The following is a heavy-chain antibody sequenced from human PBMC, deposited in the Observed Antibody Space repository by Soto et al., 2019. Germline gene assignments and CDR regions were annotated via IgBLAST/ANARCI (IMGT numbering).Heavy chain of an antibody. V-gene: IGHV3-23*01. J-gene: IGHJ4*02. CDR3: AKVSSSWYAGFFDL. CDR2: LSDSGGSV. Sequence: GGSLRLSCTASGFTFSRHAMTWVRQAPGKGLEWVSGLSDSGGSVYYADSVKGRFTISRDNSMNTLYLQMNTLRAEDTAIYYCAKVSSSWYAGFFDLWGQGTLVTVSS. D-gene: IGHD6-13*01. CDR1: GFTFSRHA.